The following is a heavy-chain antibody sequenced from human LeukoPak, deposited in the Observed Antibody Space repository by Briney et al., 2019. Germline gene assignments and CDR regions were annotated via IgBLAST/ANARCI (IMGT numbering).Heavy chain of an antibody. V-gene: IGHV4-39*01. CDR1: GGSISSNSYY. J-gene: IGHJ4*02. D-gene: IGHD3-10*01. Sequence: SETLSLTCTVSGGSISSNSYYWGWIRQPPGKGLEWIGGIYYSGSTYYNPSLKSRVTISVDTSKNQFSLKLSSVTAADTAVYYCARGIRWFGEPYFDYWGQGTLVTVSS. CDR3: ARGIRWFGEPYFDY. CDR2: IYYSGST.